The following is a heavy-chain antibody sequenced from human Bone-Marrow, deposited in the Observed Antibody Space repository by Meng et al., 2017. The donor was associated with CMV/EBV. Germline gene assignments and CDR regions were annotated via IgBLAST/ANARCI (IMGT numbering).Heavy chain of an antibody. V-gene: IGHV4-39*07. D-gene: IGHD3-22*01. CDR1: GGSISSSSYY. CDR3: ARGMYYYDSSGYHPLYYFDY. Sequence: SETLSLTCTVSGGSISSSSYYWGWIRQPPGKGLEWIGSIYYSGSTYYNPSLKSRVTISVDTSKNQFSLKLSSVTAADTAVYYCARGMYYYDSSGYHPLYYFDYWGQGTLVTVSP. J-gene: IGHJ4*02. CDR2: IYYSGST.